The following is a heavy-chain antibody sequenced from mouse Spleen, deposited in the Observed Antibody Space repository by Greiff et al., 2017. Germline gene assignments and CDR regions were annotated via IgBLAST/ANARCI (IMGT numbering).Heavy chain of an antibody. CDR3: TRDSNWDVYWYFDV. Sequence: EVKLVESGGGLVQPGGSMKLSCAASGFTFSDAWMDWVRQSPEKGLEWVAEIRNKANNHATYYAESVKGRFTISRDDSKSSVYLQMNSLRAEDTGIYYCTRDSNWDVYWYFDVWGAGTTVTVSS. CDR1: GFTFSDAW. D-gene: IGHD4-1*01. J-gene: IGHJ1*01. CDR2: IRNKANNHAT. V-gene: IGHV6-6*01.